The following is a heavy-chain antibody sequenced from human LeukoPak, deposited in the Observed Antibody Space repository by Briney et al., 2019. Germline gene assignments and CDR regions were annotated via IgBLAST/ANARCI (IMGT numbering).Heavy chain of an antibody. CDR2: ISGSGGST. CDR1: GFTFSSYA. V-gene: IGHV3-23*01. Sequence: PGGSLRLSCAASGFTFSSYAMSWVRQAPGKGLEGVSAISGSGGSTYYADSVKGRFTISRDNSKNTLYLQMNSLRAEDTAVYYCAKNRGNYYGSGSYYLDYWGQGTLVTVSS. D-gene: IGHD3-10*01. J-gene: IGHJ4*02. CDR3: AKNRGNYYGSGSYYLDY.